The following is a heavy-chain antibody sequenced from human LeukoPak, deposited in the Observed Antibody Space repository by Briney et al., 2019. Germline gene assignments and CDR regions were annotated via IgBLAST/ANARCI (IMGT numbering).Heavy chain of an antibody. Sequence: SETLSLTCTVSGGSISSHYWSWIRQPPGKGLEWIGSISYSGNTYYSPSLKSRVTISVDTSKNQFSLKLSSVTSADTALYYCAREFSSSVEYWGQGTLVTVSS. CDR2: ISYSGNT. J-gene: IGHJ4*02. CDR3: AREFSSSVEY. CDR1: GGSISSHY. D-gene: IGHD2-15*01. V-gene: IGHV4-59*11.